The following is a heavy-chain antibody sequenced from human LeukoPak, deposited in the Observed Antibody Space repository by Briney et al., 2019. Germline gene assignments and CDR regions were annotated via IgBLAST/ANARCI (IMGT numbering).Heavy chain of an antibody. V-gene: IGHV4-59*12. J-gene: IGHJ3*02. CDR1: GGSISSYY. D-gene: IGHD2-15*01. Sequence: PSETLSLTCTVSGGSISSYYWSWIRQPPGKGLEWIGYIYYSGSTNYNPSLKSRVTMSVDTSKNQFSLKLSSVTAADTAVYYCAREIDVRGYCSGGSCYKEPWDAFDIWGQGTMVTVSS. CDR2: IYYSGST. CDR3: AREIDVRGYCSGGSCYKEPWDAFDI.